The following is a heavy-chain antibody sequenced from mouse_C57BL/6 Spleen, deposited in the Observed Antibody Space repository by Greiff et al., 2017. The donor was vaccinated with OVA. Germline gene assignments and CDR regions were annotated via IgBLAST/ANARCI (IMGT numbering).Heavy chain of an antibody. J-gene: IGHJ2*01. D-gene: IGHD2-4*01. CDR3: TRGDYHYYFDY. Sequence: DVMLVESGGGLVQPGGSMKLSCAASGFSFSDAWMDWVRQSPEKGLEWVAEIRNKANNHATYYAESVKGRFTISRDDSKSSVYLQMNSLRAEDTGIYYCTRGDYHYYFDYWGQGTTLTVSS. V-gene: IGHV6-6*01. CDR2: IRNKANNHAT. CDR1: GFSFSDAW.